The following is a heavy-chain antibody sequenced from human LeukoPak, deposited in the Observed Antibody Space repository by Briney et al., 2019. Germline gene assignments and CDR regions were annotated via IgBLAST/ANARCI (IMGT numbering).Heavy chain of an antibody. D-gene: IGHD3-10*01. CDR3: ARVGVHFHWNLDL. J-gene: IGHJ2*01. V-gene: IGHV3-53*01. Sequence: GGSLRLSCAASGFTVGTHYMNWVRQAPGKGLEWVSIIYSSATTYYADPVKGRFTISRDTSKTTVSLQMSGLRAVDAAVYFCARVGVHFHWNLDLWGRGTLVTVSS. CDR2: IYSSATT. CDR1: GFTVGTHY.